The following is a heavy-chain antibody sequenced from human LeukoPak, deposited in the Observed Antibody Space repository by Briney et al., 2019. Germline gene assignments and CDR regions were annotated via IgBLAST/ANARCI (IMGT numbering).Heavy chain of an antibody. CDR3: ARDVLQRH. D-gene: IGHD2/OR15-2a*01. V-gene: IGHV3-23*01. J-gene: IGHJ4*02. CDR2: ILGSGRSA. Sequence: GASLRLSCAASGFTFNNYAMSWVRQAPGKGLEWVSAILGSGRSAYYADSVKGRFTISRDNAKNSLYLQVNSLRAEDTAVYYCARDVLQRHWGQGTLVTVSS. CDR1: GFTFNNYA.